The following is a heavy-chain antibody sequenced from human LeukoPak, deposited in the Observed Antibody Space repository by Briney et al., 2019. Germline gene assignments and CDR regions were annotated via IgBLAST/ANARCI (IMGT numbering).Heavy chain of an antibody. CDR3: ARDSGDSSGYYPGY. CDR1: GFTFSSYA. Sequence: GGSLRLSCAASGFTFSSYAMSWVRQAPGKGLEWVLAISGSGGSTYYADSVKGRFTISRDNSKNTLYLQMNSLRAEDTAVYYCARDSGDSSGYYPGYWGQGTLVTVSS. CDR2: ISGSGGST. V-gene: IGHV3-23*01. J-gene: IGHJ4*02. D-gene: IGHD3-22*01.